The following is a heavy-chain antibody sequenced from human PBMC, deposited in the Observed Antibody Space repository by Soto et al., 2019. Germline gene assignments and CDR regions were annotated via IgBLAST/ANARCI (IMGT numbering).Heavy chain of an antibody. J-gene: IGHJ1*01. CDR2: IIPILGIT. CDR1: GGTFSGYA. D-gene: IGHD1-20*01. V-gene: IGHV1-69*01. CDR3: ARDPRSITGTTSSEGCQY. Sequence: QAHLMQSGAEVKKPGSSVKVSCKASGGTFSGYAISWVRQRPGRGLEWMGGIIPILGITSYAEKFQGRITLAADESTSTDFMDLRSLISEDTAVYYCARDPRSITGTTSSEGCQYWGPGTLVSVSS.